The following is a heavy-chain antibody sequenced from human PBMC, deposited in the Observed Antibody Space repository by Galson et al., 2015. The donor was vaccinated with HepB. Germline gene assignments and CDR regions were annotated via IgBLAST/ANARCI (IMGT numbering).Heavy chain of an antibody. CDR1: GYTFTSYY. CDR3: ARDKGGDTYNDILTGTDPNWFDP. Sequence: SVKVSCKASGYTFTSYYIHWVRQAPGQGLEWMGIINPSGGSTSYAQKFQGRVTMTRDTSTSTVYMDLSSLRSEDTAVYYCARDKGGDTYNDILTGTDPNWFDPWGQGTLVTVSS. V-gene: IGHV1-46*01. J-gene: IGHJ5*02. D-gene: IGHD3-9*01. CDR2: INPSGGST.